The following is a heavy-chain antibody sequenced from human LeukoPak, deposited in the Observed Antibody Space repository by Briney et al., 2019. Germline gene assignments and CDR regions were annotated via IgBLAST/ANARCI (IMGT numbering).Heavy chain of an antibody. D-gene: IGHD2-2*01. V-gene: IGHV1-69*06. J-gene: IGHJ4*02. CDR3: ARVAPYCSSTSCYFNY. CDR2: IIPIFGTA. Sequence: SVKVSCKASGGTFSSYAISWVRQAPGQGLEWMGGIIPIFGTANYAQKFQGRVTITADKSTSTAHMELSSLRSEDTAVYYCARVAPYCSSTSCYFNYWGQGTLVTVSS. CDR1: GGTFSSYA.